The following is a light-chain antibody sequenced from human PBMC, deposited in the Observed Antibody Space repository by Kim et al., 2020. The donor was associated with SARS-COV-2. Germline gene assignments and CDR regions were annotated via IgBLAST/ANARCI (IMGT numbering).Light chain of an antibody. CDR3: QKYDRAPLT. Sequence: DIQMTQSPSSLSASVGDRVTIACRATQNINNYLAWYQQKAGEIPSLLIYGASTLQSGVPSRFSGSGFGTDFTLTITSLQPEDVAVYYCQKYDRAPLTFGGGTKVDIK. V-gene: IGKV1-27*01. CDR2: GAS. J-gene: IGKJ4*01. CDR1: QNINNY.